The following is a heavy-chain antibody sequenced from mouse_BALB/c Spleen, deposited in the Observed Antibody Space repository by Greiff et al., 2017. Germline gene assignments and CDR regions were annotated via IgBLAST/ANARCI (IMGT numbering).Heavy chain of an antibody. CDR2: IWRGGST. CDR1: GFSLTSYG. V-gene: IGHV2-5-1*01. J-gene: IGHJ4*01. D-gene: IGHD2-14*01. CDR3: AKGVPYYYAMDY. Sequence: VQLVESGPSLVQPSQSLSITCTVSGFSLTSYGVHWVRQSPGKGLEWLGVIWRGGSTDYNAAFMSRLSITKDNSKSQVFFKMNSLQADDTAIYYCAKGVPYYYAMDYWGQGTSVTVSS.